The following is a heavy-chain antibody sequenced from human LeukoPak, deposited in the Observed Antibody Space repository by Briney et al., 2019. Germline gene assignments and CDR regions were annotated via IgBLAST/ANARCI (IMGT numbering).Heavy chain of an antibody. CDR3: ARMYDGYYYYGMDV. J-gene: IGHJ6*02. Sequence: SETLSLTCTVSGGSISSGGYYWSWIRQPPGKGLEWIGYIYHSGSTYYNPSLKSRVTISVDRSKNQFSLKLSSVTAADTAVYYCARMYDGYYYYGMDVWGQGTTVTVSS. CDR1: GGSISSGGYY. CDR2: IYHSGST. D-gene: IGHD1-1*01. V-gene: IGHV4-30-2*02.